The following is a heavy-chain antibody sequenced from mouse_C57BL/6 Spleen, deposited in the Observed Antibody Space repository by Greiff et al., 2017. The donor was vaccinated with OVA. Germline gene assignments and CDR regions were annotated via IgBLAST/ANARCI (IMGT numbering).Heavy chain of an antibody. CDR2: IDPSDSYT. Sequence: QVQLQQPGAELVRPGTSVKLSCKASGYTFTSYWMHWVKQRPGQGLEWIGVIDPSDSYTNYNQKFKGKATLTVDTSSSTAYMQLSSLTSEDSAVYYCARGDYYGSSYRYYFDYWGQGTTLTVSS. V-gene: IGHV1-59*01. CDR1: GYTFTSYW. CDR3: ARGDYYGSSYRYYFDY. J-gene: IGHJ2*01. D-gene: IGHD1-1*01.